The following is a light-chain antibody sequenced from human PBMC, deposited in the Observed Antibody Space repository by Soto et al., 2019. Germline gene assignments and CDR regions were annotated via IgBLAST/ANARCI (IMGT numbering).Light chain of an antibody. CDR2: DSS. J-gene: IGKJ2*01. Sequence: DIQLTQSPSFLSASVEDRVTISCRASYDISSSLAWYQQEPGKPPNLLIYDSSTLQTVVPSRFTGSGSGRNFTLTISGLQFGDFATYYCQQLSHYPYTFGQGTKLEI. CDR1: YDISSS. V-gene: IGKV1-9*01. CDR3: QQLSHYPYT.